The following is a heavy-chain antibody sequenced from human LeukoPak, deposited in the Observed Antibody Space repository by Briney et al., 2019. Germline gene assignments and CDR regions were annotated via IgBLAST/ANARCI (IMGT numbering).Heavy chain of an antibody. Sequence: SETLSLTCTVSGGSISSSSYYWGWIRQPPGKGLEWIGSIYYSGSTYYNPSLKSRVTISVDMSKNHFSLRLRSVTAADTAMYYCARGTLYRGWSYYLDFWGQGSQVTVSS. V-gene: IGHV4-39*07. CDR1: GGSISSSSYY. D-gene: IGHD6-19*01. CDR3: ARGTLYRGWSYYLDF. CDR2: IYYSGST. J-gene: IGHJ4*02.